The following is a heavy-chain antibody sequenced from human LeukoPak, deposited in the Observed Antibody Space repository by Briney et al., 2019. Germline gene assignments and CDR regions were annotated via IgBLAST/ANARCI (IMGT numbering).Heavy chain of an antibody. CDR2: ISAYNGNT. CDR3: ARAGIDTDYYGSAHPNWFDP. CDR1: GYTFTSYG. Sequence: ASVKVSCKASGYTFTSYGISWVRQAPGRGLEWMGWISAYNGNTNYAQKLQGRVTMTTDTSTSTAYMELRSLRSDDTAVYYCARAGIDTDYYGSAHPNWFDPWGQGTLVTVSS. D-gene: IGHD3-10*01. V-gene: IGHV1-18*01. J-gene: IGHJ5*02.